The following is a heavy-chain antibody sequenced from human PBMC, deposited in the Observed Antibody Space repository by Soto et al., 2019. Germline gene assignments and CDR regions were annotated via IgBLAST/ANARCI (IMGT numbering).Heavy chain of an antibody. Sequence: NLVESGGGLVQPGGSLRLSCEASEFTIATHTMTWVRQAPGKGLEWLSCISGDSTTTYYADSVKGRFIIYRDNVKSSVYLQINNMGIGDTAVYYCVRSPGAATSHGLDVWGQGTTVSVSS. D-gene: IGHD2-15*01. CDR1: EFTIATHT. J-gene: IGHJ6*01. CDR2: ISGDSTTT. V-gene: IGHV3-48*01. CDR3: VRSPGAATSHGLDV.